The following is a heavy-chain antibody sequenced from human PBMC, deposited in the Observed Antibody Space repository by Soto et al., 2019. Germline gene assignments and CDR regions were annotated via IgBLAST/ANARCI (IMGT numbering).Heavy chain of an antibody. CDR2: IDLSGTTT. V-gene: IGHV3-23*03. CDR3: TKDRVPDGIYSFDY. D-gene: IGHD2-15*01. J-gene: IGHJ4*02. Sequence: GGSLRLSCAASGFSFSAYSMNWFRQTPGRGLEWVSFIDLSGTTTYYRDSVKGRFTIFKDKSRNTVYLQMRSLTVEDAAIYYCTKDRVPDGIYSFDYWGQGALVTVSS. CDR1: GFSFSAYS.